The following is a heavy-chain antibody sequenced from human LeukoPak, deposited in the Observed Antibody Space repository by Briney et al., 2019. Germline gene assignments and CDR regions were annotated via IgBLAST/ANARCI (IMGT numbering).Heavy chain of an antibody. CDR1: GFTFSTYG. V-gene: IGHV3-30*03. J-gene: IGHJ3*02. D-gene: IGHD3-16*01. CDR3: AREARGTQVCDI. Sequence: AGGSLRLSCAASGFTFSTYGMHWLRQAPGKGLEWVATISNDGSKKFYADSVKGRFTISRDNAKNTLYLQMNSLRAEDTAVYYCAREARGTQVCDIWGQGTMVTVSS. CDR2: ISNDGSKK.